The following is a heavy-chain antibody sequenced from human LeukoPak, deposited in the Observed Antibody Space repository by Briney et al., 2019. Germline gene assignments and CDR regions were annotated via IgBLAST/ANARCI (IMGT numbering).Heavy chain of an antibody. CDR3: ARDRHYYYMDV. CDR1: GYTFTTYA. Sequence: ASVKVSCKASGYTFTTYAISWMRQAPGQGLEWMGWINPYSGGTNYAQKFQGRVTMTRDTSISTAYMELSRLRSDDTAVYYRARDRHYYYMDVWGKGTTVTVSS. V-gene: IGHV1-2*02. CDR2: INPYSGGT. J-gene: IGHJ6*03.